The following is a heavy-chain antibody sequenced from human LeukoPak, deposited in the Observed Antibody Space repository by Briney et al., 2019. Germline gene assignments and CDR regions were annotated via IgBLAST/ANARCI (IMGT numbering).Heavy chain of an antibody. CDR3: AGSLFSSWYFDL. Sequence: QPGGSLRLSCATSGFTFSSYWMYWVRQAPGKGLVWVSRINSDGSSTSYADSVKGRFTISRDNAKNTLYVQMNSLRAEDTAVYYCAGSLFSSWYFDLWGRGTLVTVSS. J-gene: IGHJ2*01. CDR2: INSDGSST. V-gene: IGHV3-74*01. D-gene: IGHD3-10*02. CDR1: GFTFSSYW.